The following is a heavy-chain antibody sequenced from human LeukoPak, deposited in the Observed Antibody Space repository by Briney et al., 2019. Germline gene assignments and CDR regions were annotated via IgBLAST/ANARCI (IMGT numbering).Heavy chain of an antibody. CDR2: INPSGGST. J-gene: IGHJ3*02. V-gene: IGHV1-46*01. CDR1: GYTFTSYY. D-gene: IGHD5-12*01. CDR3: AREPSGYGDAFDI. Sequence: ASVRVSSKASGYTFTSYYMHWVRQAPGQGLEWMGIINPSGGSTSYAQKFQGRVTMTRDTSTSTVYMELSSLRSEDTAVYYCAREPSGYGDAFDIWGQGTMVTVSS.